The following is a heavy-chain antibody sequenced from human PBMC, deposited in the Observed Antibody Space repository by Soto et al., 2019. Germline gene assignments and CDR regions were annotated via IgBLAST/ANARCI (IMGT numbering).Heavy chain of an antibody. D-gene: IGHD3-16*01. J-gene: IGHJ4*02. CDR3: ARGRGNSAVITTFDY. CDR2: IIPIFGSA. CDR1: GGVFSSFG. V-gene: IGHV1-69*13. Sequence: SVKVSCKSSGGVFSSFGLSWVRQAPGQGLEWMGGIIPIFGSANYAQKFQGRVTITADDSTSTVYMELSSLRSEDTALYYCARGRGNSAVITTFDYWGQGTLVTVSS.